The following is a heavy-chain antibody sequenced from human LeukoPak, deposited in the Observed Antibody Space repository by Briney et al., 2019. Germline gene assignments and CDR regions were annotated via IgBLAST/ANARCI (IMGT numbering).Heavy chain of an antibody. CDR1: GYTFTSYA. J-gene: IGHJ5*02. D-gene: IGHD6-13*01. CDR2: ISAYNGNT. V-gene: IGHV1-18*01. CDR3: ARDSGRIAAANALP. Sequence: ASVKVSCKASGYTFTSYAMHWVRQAPGQGLEWMGWISAYNGNTNYAQKLQGRVTMTTDTSTSTAYMELRSLRSDDTAVYYCARDSGRIAAANALPWGQGTLVTVSS.